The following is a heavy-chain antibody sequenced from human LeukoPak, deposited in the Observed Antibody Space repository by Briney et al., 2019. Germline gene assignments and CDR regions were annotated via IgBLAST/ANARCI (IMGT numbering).Heavy chain of an antibody. J-gene: IGHJ3*02. CDR1: GFTFSTHA. CDR3: VRDTFSPDAFDI. D-gene: IGHD3-16*01. Sequence: PGRSLRLSCAASGFTFSTHAMHWVRQAPGKGLEWVALILYDGSNKHYADSVKGRFTISRDNAKNSLYLQMNSLRAEDTAVYYCVRDTFSPDAFDIWGQGTMVTVSS. V-gene: IGHV3-30-3*01. CDR2: ILYDGSNK.